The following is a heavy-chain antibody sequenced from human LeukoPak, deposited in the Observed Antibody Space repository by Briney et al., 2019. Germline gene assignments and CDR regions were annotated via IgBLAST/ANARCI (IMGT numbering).Heavy chain of an antibody. V-gene: IGHV3-23*01. CDR1: GFIFSNYG. J-gene: IGHJ4*02. D-gene: IGHD2-15*01. Sequence: GGSLRLSCAASGFIFSNYGMNWVRQAPGKGLEWVSAISNNGGYTYYADSVQGRFTISRDNSKSTLCLQMNSLRAEDTAVYYCAKQLGYCSDGSCYFPYWGQGTLVTVSS. CDR3: AKQLGYCSDGSCYFPY. CDR2: ISNNGGYT.